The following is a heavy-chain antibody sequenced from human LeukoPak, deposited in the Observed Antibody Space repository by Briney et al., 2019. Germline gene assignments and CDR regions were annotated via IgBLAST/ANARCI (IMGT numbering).Heavy chain of an antibody. Sequence: SETLSLTCAVYGGSFSGYYWSWIRQPPGKGLEWSGEINHSGSTNYNPSLKSRVTISVDTSKNQFSLKLSSVTAADTAVYYCARARSTIFGVVLKYYFDYWGQGTLVTVSS. CDR3: ARARSTIFGVVLKYYFDY. CDR1: GGSFSGYY. J-gene: IGHJ4*02. D-gene: IGHD3-3*01. V-gene: IGHV4-34*01. CDR2: INHSGST.